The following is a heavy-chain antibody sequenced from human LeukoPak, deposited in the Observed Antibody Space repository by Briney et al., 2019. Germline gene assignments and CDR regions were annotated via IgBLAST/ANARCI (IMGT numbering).Heavy chain of an antibody. CDR1: GFTFSNYW. CDR3: ASSPCSGGSCYYLDRAFDY. J-gene: IGHJ4*02. CDR2: IKRDGSEI. V-gene: IGHV3-7*01. Sequence: GGSLRLSCAASGFTFSNYWMTWVRQAPGKGLEWVANIKRDGSEISYVDSVKGRFTISRDNAKNSLYLQMNSLRAEDTAVYYCASSPCSGGSCYYLDRAFDYWGQGTLVTVSS. D-gene: IGHD2-15*01.